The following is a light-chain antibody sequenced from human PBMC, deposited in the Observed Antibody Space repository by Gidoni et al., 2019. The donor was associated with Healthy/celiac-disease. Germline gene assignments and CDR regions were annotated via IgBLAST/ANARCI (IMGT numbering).Light chain of an antibody. J-gene: IGKJ2*01. CDR3: QQSYSTPRT. CDR1: QSISSY. V-gene: IGKV1-39*01. CDR2: AAS. Sequence: IQMTQSPSSLSASVGDRVTLTCRASQSISSYLNWYQQKPGKAPKLLIYAASSLQSGVPSRFSGSGSGKDFTLTISSLQPEDFANYYCQQSYSTPRTFGQGTKLEIK.